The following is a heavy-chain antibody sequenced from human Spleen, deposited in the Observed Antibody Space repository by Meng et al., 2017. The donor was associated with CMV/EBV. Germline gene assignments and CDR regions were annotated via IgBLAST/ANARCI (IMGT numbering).Heavy chain of an antibody. CDR1: GNPLFNYH. J-gene: IGHJ4*02. CDR2: MNFHTGDT. Sequence: KGSCQASGNPLFNYHLTWVRHAAGQGLEWMGWMNFHTGDTGYAQKFHGRVTFTRDPSISTAYMQLTSLRYDDTAVYYCARGLGDLADWGQGTLVTVSS. CDR3: ARGLGDLAD. D-gene: IGHD3-10*01. V-gene: IGHV1-8*03.